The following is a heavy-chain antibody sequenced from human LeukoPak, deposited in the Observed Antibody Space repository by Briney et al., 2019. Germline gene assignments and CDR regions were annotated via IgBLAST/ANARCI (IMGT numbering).Heavy chain of an antibody. CDR1: GYSFTSYW. CDR2: SYPGDSDT. CDR3: ARGDSDYGDYNY. Sequence: GESLKISCKGSGYSFTSYWIGWVRQMPGKCLEWMGISYPGDSDTRYSPSFQGQVTMSADKSINTAYLQWSSLKASDTAMYYCARGDSDYGDYNYWGQGTLVTVSA. J-gene: IGHJ4*02. V-gene: IGHV5-51*01. D-gene: IGHD4-17*01.